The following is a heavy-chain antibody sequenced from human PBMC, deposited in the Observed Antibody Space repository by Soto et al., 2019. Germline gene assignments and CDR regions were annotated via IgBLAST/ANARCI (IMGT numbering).Heavy chain of an antibody. CDR1: GFTFRSYV. CDR2: TSYDGSNK. D-gene: IGHD3-16*01. V-gene: IGHV3-33*05. J-gene: IGHJ1*01. CDR3: ARWGTTGGLDV. Sequence: VQLVESGGGVVQPGTSLRLSWVGSGFTFRSYVIHWVRQAPGKGVEWVALTSYDGSNKDYGDSVKGRFTISRDNSRNTVDLQMDSLRREDTALYDCARWGTTGGLDVWGQGTLVSVSS.